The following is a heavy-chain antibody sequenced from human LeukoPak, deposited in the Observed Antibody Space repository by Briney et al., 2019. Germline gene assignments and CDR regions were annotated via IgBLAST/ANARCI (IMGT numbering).Heavy chain of an antibody. CDR3: ARDGCSSTSCSNYYYYMDV. Sequence: ASVKVSCKVPGYTLTELSMHWVRQAPGKGLEWMGGSDPEDGETIYAQEFQGRVTITRDTSASTAYMELSSLRSEDMAVYYCARDGCSSTSCSNYYYYMDVWGKGTTVTVSS. D-gene: IGHD2-2*01. J-gene: IGHJ6*03. CDR2: SDPEDGET. V-gene: IGHV1-24*01. CDR1: GYTLTELS.